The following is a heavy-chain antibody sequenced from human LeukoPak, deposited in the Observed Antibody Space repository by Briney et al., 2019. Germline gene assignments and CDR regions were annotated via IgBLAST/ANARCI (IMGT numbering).Heavy chain of an antibody. Sequence: GGSLRLSCAASGFTFSGYSMSWVRQAPGKGPEWVSTISGSGDATYYADSVKGRFTISRDTSKNTLYLEMNSLRDEDTAVYYCARDPGGSPFDIWGQGTMVTVSS. V-gene: IGHV3-23*01. CDR1: GFTFSGYS. J-gene: IGHJ3*02. CDR3: ARDPGGSPFDI. D-gene: IGHD1-26*01. CDR2: ISGSGDAT.